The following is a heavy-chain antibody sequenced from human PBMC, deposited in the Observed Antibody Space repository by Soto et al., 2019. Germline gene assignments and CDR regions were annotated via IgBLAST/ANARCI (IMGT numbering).Heavy chain of an antibody. CDR3: ARLRKIAVAGITPMDY. CDR2: IFSNDEK. D-gene: IGHD6-19*01. J-gene: IGHJ4*02. CDR1: GFSLSNARMG. Sequence: QVTLKESGPVLVKPTETLTLTCTVSGFSLSNARMGVSWIRQPPGKALEWLAHIFSNDEKSYSTSLKSRLTISKNTSKSQVVPNLTNMDPVDTAKYYCARLRKIAVAGITPMDYWGQGTLVTVSS. V-gene: IGHV2-26*01.